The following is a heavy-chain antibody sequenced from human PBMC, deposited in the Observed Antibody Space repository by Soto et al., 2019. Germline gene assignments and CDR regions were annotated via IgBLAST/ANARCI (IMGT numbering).Heavy chain of an antibody. CDR2: INHSGST. CDR1: GGSFSGYY. V-gene: IGHV4-34*01. Sequence: SETLSLTCAVYGGSFSGYYWSWIRQPPGKGLEWIGEINHSGSTNYNPSLKSRVTISVDTSKNQFSLKLSSVTAADTAVYYCAREVSNFAAGTGYYYYMDVWGKGTTVTVSS. J-gene: IGHJ6*03. CDR3: AREVSNFAAGTGYYYYMDV. D-gene: IGHD6-13*01.